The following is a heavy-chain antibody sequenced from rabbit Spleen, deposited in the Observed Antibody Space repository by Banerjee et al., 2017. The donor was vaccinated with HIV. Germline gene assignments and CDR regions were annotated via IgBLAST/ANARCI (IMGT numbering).Heavy chain of an antibody. CDR2: IDPIFGST. Sequence: EESGGDLVKPGASLTLTCTASGFDFSSYGVSWVRQAPGKGLEWIGYIDPIFGSTYYASWVNGRFTISRHNAQNTLYLQLNSLTAADTATYFCVRDQAGYAGYGPWYFNLWGPGTLVTVS. CDR1: GFDFSSYG. V-gene: IGHV1S47*01. CDR3: VRDQAGYAGYGPWYFNL. J-gene: IGHJ4*01. D-gene: IGHD7-1*01.